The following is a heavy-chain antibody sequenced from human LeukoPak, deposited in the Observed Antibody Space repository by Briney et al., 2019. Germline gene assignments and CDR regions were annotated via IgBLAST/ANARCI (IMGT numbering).Heavy chain of an antibody. J-gene: IGHJ6*02. CDR2: INSSGST. Sequence: PSETLSLTCTVSGGSISGSIHYYDWIRQPPGKGLEWIGDINSSGSTYYNPSLKSRVTISVDTSKNQFSLKLSSVTAADTAVYYCARLLIDASNYYYGMDVWGQGTTVTVSS. CDR3: ARLLIDASNYYYGMDV. D-gene: IGHD4/OR15-4a*01. CDR1: GGSISGSIHY. V-gene: IGHV4-39*01.